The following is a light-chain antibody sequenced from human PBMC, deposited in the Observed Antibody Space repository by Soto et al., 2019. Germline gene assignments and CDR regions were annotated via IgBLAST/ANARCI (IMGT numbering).Light chain of an antibody. CDR3: QNYNAVPPVT. J-gene: IGKJ3*01. Sequence: DIQMTQSPSSLSASVGDRVTITCRASQDINNYLAWYQHKPGKVPKPLIYAASTLRSGVPSRFSGSGSGTDFTLAIRSLQPEDVATYYCQNYNAVPPVTFGPGTKVDV. CDR1: QDINNY. V-gene: IGKV1-27*01. CDR2: AAS.